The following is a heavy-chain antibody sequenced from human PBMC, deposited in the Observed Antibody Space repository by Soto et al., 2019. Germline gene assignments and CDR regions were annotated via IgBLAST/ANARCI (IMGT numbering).Heavy chain of an antibody. CDR3: ARGPIAAAGTSVIPFDY. V-gene: IGHV1-18*01. CDR1: GYTFTSYG. J-gene: IGHJ4*02. D-gene: IGHD6-13*01. CDR2: ISAYNGNT. Sequence: ASVKVSCKASGYTFTSYGISWVLQAPGQGLEWMGWISAYNGNTNYAQKLQGRVTMTTDTSTSTAYMELRSLRSDDTAVYYCARGPIAAAGTSVIPFDYWGQGTLVTVSS.